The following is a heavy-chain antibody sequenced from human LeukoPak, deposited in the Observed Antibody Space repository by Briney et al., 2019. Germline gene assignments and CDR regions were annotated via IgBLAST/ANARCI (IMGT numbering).Heavy chain of an antibody. CDR3: TARRGGTRLVY. CDR1: GVTICHYH. V-gene: IGHV3-49*04. CDR2: IRSKAYGGTI. J-gene: IGHJ4*02. Sequence: GWSFSRSFPECGVTICHYHMSGERPARGRGVDPAEFIRSKAYGGTIEYAASVKGRVTISSEDSNSVAYVQMNSLTTEDTAVYYCTARRGGTRLVYWGQGTLVTVSS. D-gene: IGHD1-26*01.